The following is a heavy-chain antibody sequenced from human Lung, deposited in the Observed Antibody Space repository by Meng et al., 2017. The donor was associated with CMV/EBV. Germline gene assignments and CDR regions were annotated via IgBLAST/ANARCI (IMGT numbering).Heavy chain of an antibody. J-gene: IGHJ4*02. Sequence: ASVXVSCKASGYTFTDFYIHWVRLAPGQGLEWMGRINPYSGDTHFAQNFQGRVTMNRDTSISTAYMELTSLKSDDTAIYYCARDPSASFWSGYHEYWGQGXLVTVSS. D-gene: IGHD3-3*01. CDR2: INPYSGDT. V-gene: IGHV1-2*02. CDR1: GYTFTDFY. CDR3: ARDPSASFWSGYHEY.